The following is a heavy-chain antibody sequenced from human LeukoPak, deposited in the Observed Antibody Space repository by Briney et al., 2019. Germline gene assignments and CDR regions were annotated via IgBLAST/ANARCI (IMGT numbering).Heavy chain of an antibody. J-gene: IGHJ4*02. Sequence: PGGSLRLSCTASGFIVTNNYINWVRQAPGKGLEWVSLVYSGGSTYYADSVKGRFTISSDNSKNMVYLQMNSLRAEDTAMYYCARDPPAVLIDTYGWGQGTLVTVSS. D-gene: IGHD2-8*01. CDR2: VYSGGST. CDR3: ARDPPAVLIDTYG. V-gene: IGHV3-66*01. CDR1: GFIVTNNY.